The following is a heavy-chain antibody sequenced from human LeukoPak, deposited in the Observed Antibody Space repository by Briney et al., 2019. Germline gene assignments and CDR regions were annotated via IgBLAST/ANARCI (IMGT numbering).Heavy chain of an antibody. CDR1: GYTFTGYY. CDR2: INPNSGGT. V-gene: IGHV1-2*04. J-gene: IGHJ5*02. CDR3: ARGSIVVVVAALYNWFDP. D-gene: IGHD2-15*01. Sequence: ASVKVSCKASGYTFTGYYMHCVRQAPEQGLEWMGWINPNSGGTNYAQKFQGWVTMTRDTSISTAYMELSRLRSDDTAVYYCARGSIVVVVAALYNWFDPWGQGTLVTVSS.